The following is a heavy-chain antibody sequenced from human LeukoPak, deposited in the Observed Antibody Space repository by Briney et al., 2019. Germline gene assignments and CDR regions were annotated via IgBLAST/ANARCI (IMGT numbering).Heavy chain of an antibody. D-gene: IGHD2-2*01. CDR2: IYYSGST. J-gene: IGHJ3*02. CDR3: AVYCSSTSCYGGAFDI. V-gene: IGHV4-39*01. Sequence: SETLSLTCTVSGGSISSYYWGWIRQPPGKGLEWIGSIYYSGSTYYNPSLKSRVTISVDTSKNQFSLKLSSVTAADTAVYYCAVYCSSTSCYGGAFDIWGQGTMVTVSS. CDR1: GGSISSYY.